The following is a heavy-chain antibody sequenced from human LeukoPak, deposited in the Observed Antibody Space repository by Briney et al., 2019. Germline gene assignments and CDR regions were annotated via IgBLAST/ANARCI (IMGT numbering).Heavy chain of an antibody. D-gene: IGHD1-26*01. Sequence: GGSLRLSCAASAFTFSNCAMSWVRQAPGKGLEWVSVISNSGSTFYADSVKGRFTISRDNAKNSLYLQMNSLRAEDTAVYYCARDRSGELSMVDYWGQGTLVTVSS. CDR1: AFTFSNCA. V-gene: IGHV3-69-1*01. CDR3: ARDRSGELSMVDY. J-gene: IGHJ4*02. CDR2: ISNSGST.